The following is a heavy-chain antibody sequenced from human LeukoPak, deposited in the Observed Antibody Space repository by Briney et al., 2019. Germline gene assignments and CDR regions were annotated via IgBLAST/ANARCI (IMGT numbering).Heavy chain of an antibody. CDR1: GGTFSSYT. J-gene: IGHJ4*02. D-gene: IGHD3-22*01. CDR3: ADHYYDSSGYYEYFDY. CDR2: IIPILGIA. V-gene: IGHV1-69*02. Sequence: SVKVSCKASGGTFSSYTISWVRQAPGQGLEWMGRIIPILGIANYAQKFQGRVTITADKSTSTAYMELSSLRSEDTAVYYCADHYYDSSGYYEYFDYWRQGTLVTVSS.